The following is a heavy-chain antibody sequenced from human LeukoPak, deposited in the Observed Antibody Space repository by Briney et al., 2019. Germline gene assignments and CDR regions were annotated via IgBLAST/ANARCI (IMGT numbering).Heavy chain of an antibody. Sequence: ASVKVSCKASGYTFTSYGISWVRQAPGQGLEWMGWISAYNGNTNYAQKLQGRVTMTTDTSTSTAYMELRSLRSDDTAVYYCARDSPYCYDSSGRNDAFDIWGQGTMVTVSS. V-gene: IGHV1-18*01. CDR1: GYTFTSYG. J-gene: IGHJ3*02. D-gene: IGHD3-22*01. CDR2: ISAYNGNT. CDR3: ARDSPYCYDSSGRNDAFDI.